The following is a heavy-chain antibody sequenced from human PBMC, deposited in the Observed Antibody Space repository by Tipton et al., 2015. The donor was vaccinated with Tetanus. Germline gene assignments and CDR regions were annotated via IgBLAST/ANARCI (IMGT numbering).Heavy chain of an antibody. CDR3: ARQTSGIGYYDTLSTFNFAAFDM. J-gene: IGHJ3*02. D-gene: IGHD3-9*01. V-gene: IGHV5-51*01. Sequence: QLVQSGAEVKKPGESLKISCKGSGYSFSSYWIGWVRQMPGKGLEWMGIIYPGDSDTKYSPSFQGRVTISADKSISTAYLQWSSLRASDTAMYYCARQTSGIGYYDTLSTFNFAAFDMWGQGTTVTVSS. CDR1: GYSFSSYW. CDR2: IYPGDSDT.